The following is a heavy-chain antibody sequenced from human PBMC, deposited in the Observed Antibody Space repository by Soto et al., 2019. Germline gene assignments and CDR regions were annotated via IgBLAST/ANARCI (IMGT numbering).Heavy chain of an antibody. J-gene: IGHJ6*03. Sequence: GASVKVSCKASGGTFSSYAISWVRQAPGQRLEWMGWINPSYGKTNYSQKFQGRVTITRDTSASTAYMELSSLRSEDTAVYYCARNYMDVWGKGTTVTVSS. CDR1: GGTFSSYA. V-gene: IGHV1-3*01. CDR3: ARNYMDV. CDR2: INPSYGKT.